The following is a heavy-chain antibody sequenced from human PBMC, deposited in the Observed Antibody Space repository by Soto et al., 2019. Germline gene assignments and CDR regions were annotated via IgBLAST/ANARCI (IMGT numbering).Heavy chain of an antibody. D-gene: IGHD3-3*01. CDR3: ARALMYYDFWSGYKYYYGMDV. J-gene: IGHJ6*02. CDR1: GYTFTSYG. CDR2: ISAYNGNT. V-gene: IGHV1-18*04. Sequence: XSVKVSCNASGYTFTSYGISWVRQAPVQGLEWMGWISAYNGNTNYAQKLQGRVTMTTDTSTSTAYMELRSLRSDDTAVYYCARALMYYDFWSGYKYYYGMDVWGQGTTVTVSS.